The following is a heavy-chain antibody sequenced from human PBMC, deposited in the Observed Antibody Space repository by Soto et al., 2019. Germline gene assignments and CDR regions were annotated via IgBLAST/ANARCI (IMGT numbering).Heavy chain of an antibody. V-gene: IGHV4-34*01. J-gene: IGHJ6*03. CDR2: INHSGST. CDR3: ARLAEADYYYYYMDV. CDR1: GGSFSGYY. Sequence: SETLSLTCAVYGGSFSGYYWSWIRHPPGKGLEWIGEINHSGSTYYNPSLKSRVTISVDTSKNQFSLKLSSVTAADTAVYYCARLAEADYYYYYMDVWGKGTTVTVSS.